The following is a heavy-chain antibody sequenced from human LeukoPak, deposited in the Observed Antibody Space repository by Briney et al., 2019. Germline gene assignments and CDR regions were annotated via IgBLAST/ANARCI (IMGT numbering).Heavy chain of an antibody. CDR1: GFSFRYFA. CDR2: INTDGRIT. Sequence: GGSLRLSCVGSGFSFRYFAIHWVRQAPGKGLEYVSVINTDGRITYYADSVKGRFTISRDNSKNTVYLQMGSLRGDDMAVYYCTRDGASFCDFDYWGQGALVTVSS. D-gene: IGHD1-26*01. CDR3: TRDGASFCDFDY. J-gene: IGHJ4*02. V-gene: IGHV3-64*02.